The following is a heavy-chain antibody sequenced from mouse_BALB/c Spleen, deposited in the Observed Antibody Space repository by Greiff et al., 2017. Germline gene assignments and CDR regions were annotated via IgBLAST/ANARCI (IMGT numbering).Heavy chain of an antibody. CDR1: GYSFTSYW. CDR3: VYYGYTAWFAY. D-gene: IGHD2-2*01. V-gene: IGHV1S127*01. J-gene: IGHJ3*01. Sequence: QVHVKQSGPQLVRPGASVKISCKASGYSFTSYWMHWVKQRPGQGLEWIGMIDPSDSETRLNQKFKDKATLTVDKSSSTAYMQLSSPTSEDSAVYYCVYYGYTAWFAYWGQGTLVTVSA. CDR2: IDPSDSET.